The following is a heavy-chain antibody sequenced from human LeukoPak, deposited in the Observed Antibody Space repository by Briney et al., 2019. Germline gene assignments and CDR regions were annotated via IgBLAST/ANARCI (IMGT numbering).Heavy chain of an antibody. CDR2: IYYSGST. V-gene: IGHV4-39*07. Sequence: SETLSLTCTVSGGSISSSSYYWGWIRQPPGKGLEWIGSIYYSGSTYYNPSLKSRVTISVDTSKNQFSLKLSSVTAADTAVYYCARVGGYSYGDNWFDPWGQGTLVTVSS. CDR1: GGSISSSSYY. D-gene: IGHD5-18*01. J-gene: IGHJ5*02. CDR3: ARVGGYSYGDNWFDP.